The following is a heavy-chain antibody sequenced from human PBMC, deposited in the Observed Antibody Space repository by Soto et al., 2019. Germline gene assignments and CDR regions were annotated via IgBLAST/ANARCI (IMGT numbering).Heavy chain of an antibody. J-gene: IGHJ6*02. CDR3: ARDLQRITMVRGVIITSFYGMDV. Sequence: GGSLRLSXAASGFTFSSYSMNWVRQAPGKGLEWVSSISSSSSYIYYADSVKGRFTISRDNAKNSLYLQMNSLRAEDTAVYYCARDLQRITMVRGVIITSFYGMDVWGQGTTVTVSS. D-gene: IGHD3-10*01. V-gene: IGHV3-21*01. CDR1: GFTFSSYS. CDR2: ISSSSSYI.